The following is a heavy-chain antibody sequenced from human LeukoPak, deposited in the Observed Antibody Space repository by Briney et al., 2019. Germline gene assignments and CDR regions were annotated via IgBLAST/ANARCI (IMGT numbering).Heavy chain of an antibody. CDR2: ISDSGDST. D-gene: IGHD1-26*01. V-gene: IGHV3-23*01. CDR3: AALYSGSYAY. J-gene: IGHJ4*02. Sequence: GGSLRLSCAHSGFSFRDSWMTWVRQAPGKGLEWVSTISDSGDSTFYADSVKGRFTISRDNSKNTVFLQISSLRVEDTAIFYCAALYSGSYAYWGQGTLVTVS. CDR1: GFSFRDSW.